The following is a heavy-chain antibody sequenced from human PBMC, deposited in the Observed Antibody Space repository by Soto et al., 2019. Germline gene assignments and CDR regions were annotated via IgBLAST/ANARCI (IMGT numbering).Heavy chain of an antibody. CDR1: GGSISSGGYY. D-gene: IGHD3-3*01. V-gene: IGHV4-31*03. CDR3: ATLRFLEWLSPAFDY. Sequence: SETLSLTCTVSGGSISSGGYYWSWIRQHPGKGLEWIGYIYYSGSTYYNPSLKSRVTISVDTSKNQFSLKLSSVTAADTAVYYCATLRFLEWLSPAFDYWGQGTLVTVSS. J-gene: IGHJ4*02. CDR2: IYYSGST.